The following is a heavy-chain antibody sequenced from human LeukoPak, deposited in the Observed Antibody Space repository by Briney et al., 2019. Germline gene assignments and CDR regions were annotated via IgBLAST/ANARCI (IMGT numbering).Heavy chain of an antibody. D-gene: IGHD5-12*01. Sequence: PGGSLRLSCAASGFTFDDYAMHWVRQAPGKGLEWVSGISWSSDNIDYADSVKGRFTISRDNAKNSLYLQMNSLRVEDTALYYCAKDSGSSSGYESWFDPWGQGTLVIVSS. CDR2: ISWSSDNI. J-gene: IGHJ5*02. CDR1: GFTFDDYA. CDR3: AKDSGSSSGYESWFDP. V-gene: IGHV3-9*01.